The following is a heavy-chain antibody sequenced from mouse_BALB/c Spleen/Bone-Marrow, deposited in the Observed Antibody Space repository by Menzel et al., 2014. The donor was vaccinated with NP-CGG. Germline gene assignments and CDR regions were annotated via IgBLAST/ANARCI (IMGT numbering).Heavy chain of an antibody. V-gene: IGHV1S81*02. Sequence: VQLKHSGAELVKPGASVTLSCKASGYTFTSYWMHWVKQRPGQGLEWIGAIDPGTGRTDYNKKFKSRATLTVDKSSSTAYMHLSSLTSEDSAVYYCARINGYEYWGQGTTLTVSS. CDR2: IDPGTGRT. D-gene: IGHD2-2*01. CDR1: GYTFTSYW. J-gene: IGHJ2*01. CDR3: ARINGYEY.